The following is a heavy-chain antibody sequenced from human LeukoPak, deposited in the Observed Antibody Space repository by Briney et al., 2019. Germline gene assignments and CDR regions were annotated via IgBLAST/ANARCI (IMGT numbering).Heavy chain of an antibody. V-gene: IGHV4-59*01. J-gene: IGHJ4*02. CDR2: ISYSGGT. CDR3: ARVGRGDHTWGSYSFDY. Sequence: KPSETVPLTCTVSGDSISTYQWSWIRQPPGKGLEWIGYISYSGGTMYNPSLRSRVTISIDTSKNQFSLKLSSVTAADTAVYYCARVGRGDHTWGSYSFDYWGQGALVTVSS. D-gene: IGHD3-16*01. CDR1: GDSISTYQ.